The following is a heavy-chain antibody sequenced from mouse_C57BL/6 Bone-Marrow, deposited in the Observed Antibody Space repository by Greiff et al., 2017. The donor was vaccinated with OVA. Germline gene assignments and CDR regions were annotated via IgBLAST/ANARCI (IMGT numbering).Heavy chain of an antibody. Sequence: EVQLMASGGGLVQPGGSMKLSCAASGFTFSDAWMDWVRQSPEKGLEWVAEIRNKANNHATYYAESVKGRFTISRDDSKSSVYLQMNSLRAEDTGIYYCTRRYYGSSTGYFDVWGTGTTVTVSS. V-gene: IGHV6-6*01. CDR1: GFTFSDAW. D-gene: IGHD1-1*01. J-gene: IGHJ1*03. CDR3: TRRYYGSSTGYFDV. CDR2: IRNKANNHAT.